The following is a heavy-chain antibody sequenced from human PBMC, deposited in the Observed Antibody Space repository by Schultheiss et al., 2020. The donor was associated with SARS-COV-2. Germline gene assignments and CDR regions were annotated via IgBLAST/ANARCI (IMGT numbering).Heavy chain of an antibody. J-gene: IGHJ6*03. D-gene: IGHD3-3*01. CDR3: AKDLADFWSGPYYMDV. Sequence: GGSLRLSCTASGFTFTSYSMNWVRQAPGKGLEWVSSISSSSSYIYYADSVKGRFTISRDNAKNSLYLQMNSLRAEDTAVYYCAKDLADFWSGPYYMDVWGKGTTVTVSS. V-gene: IGHV3-21*04. CDR2: ISSSSSYI. CDR1: GFTFTSYS.